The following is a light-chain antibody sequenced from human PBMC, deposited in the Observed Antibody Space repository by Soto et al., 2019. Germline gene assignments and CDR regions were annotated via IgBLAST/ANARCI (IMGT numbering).Light chain of an antibody. CDR2: LNRDGSH. V-gene: IGLV4-69*01. CDR3: QTWGTGIVI. CDR1: SGHSNYA. Sequence: QLVLTQSPSASASLGASVKLTCTLSSGHSNYAIAWHQQQPEKGPRNLMKLNRDGSHSKGDGIPNRFSGSSSGAERYLTISRLQSEDEADYYCQTWGTGIVIFGGGTKLTVL. J-gene: IGLJ2*01.